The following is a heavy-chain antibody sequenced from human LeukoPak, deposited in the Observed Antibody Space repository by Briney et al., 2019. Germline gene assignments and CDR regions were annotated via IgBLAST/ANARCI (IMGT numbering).Heavy chain of an antibody. D-gene: IGHD4-17*01. CDR2: IYSSGNA. Sequence: ASETLSLTCTVSGGSISNYYWSWIRQPPGERLEWIGYIYSSGNANYNPSLNSRVTISLDTSENQFSLKPTSVTAADTAVYYCTRTSASTAIDYWGQGTLVTVSS. CDR1: GGSISNYY. J-gene: IGHJ4*02. CDR3: TRTSASTAIDY. V-gene: IGHV4-59*01.